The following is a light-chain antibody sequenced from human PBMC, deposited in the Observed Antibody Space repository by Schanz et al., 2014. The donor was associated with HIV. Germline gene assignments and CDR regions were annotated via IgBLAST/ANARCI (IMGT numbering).Light chain of an antibody. Sequence: EIVLTQFPGTLSLSPGERATLSCRASQSLSSKYLAWYQQKPGQSPRLLIYGASNRASGIPPRFSGSGSGTDFSLTISSLEPEDFALYYCQQGGSWPLTFGGGTTVEIK. J-gene: IGKJ4*01. CDR1: QSLSSKY. CDR2: GAS. V-gene: IGKV3-11*01. CDR3: QQGGSWPLT.